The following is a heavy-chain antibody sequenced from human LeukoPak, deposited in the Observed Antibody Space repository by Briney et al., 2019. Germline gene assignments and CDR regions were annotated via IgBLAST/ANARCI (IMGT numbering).Heavy chain of an antibody. D-gene: IGHD5-18*01. CDR1: GFTFYEYG. V-gene: IGHV3-20*04. CDR3: ARGGYSYGYAGVSPHYMAF. J-gene: IGHJ6*03. CDR2: INWNGAST. Sequence: GGSLRLSCAGSGFTFYEYGMNWDRQRPGKGGRWGSGINWNGASTIYADPVQGRFTISRDNAKNSLFLQMSSLRAEDTALYFCARGGYSYGYAGVSPHYMAFWGKGTTVTVSS.